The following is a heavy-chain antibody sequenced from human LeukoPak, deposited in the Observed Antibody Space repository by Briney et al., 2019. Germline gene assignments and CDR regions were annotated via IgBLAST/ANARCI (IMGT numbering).Heavy chain of an antibody. V-gene: IGHV5-51*01. Sequence: GESLKISCKGSGYSFTNYWIGWVRQMPGKGLEWMGIIYPGDSNPRYSPSFEGQVTISADTSISTAYLQWSSLKASDTAIYYCARHYRWSAYYFDYWGQGTLVTVSS. CDR3: ARHYRWSAYYFDY. J-gene: IGHJ4*02. D-gene: IGHD3-16*02. CDR2: IYPGDSNP. CDR1: GYSFTNYW.